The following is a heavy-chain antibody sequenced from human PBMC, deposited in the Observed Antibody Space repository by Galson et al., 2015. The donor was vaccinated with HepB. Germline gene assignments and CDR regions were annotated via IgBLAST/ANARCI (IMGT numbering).Heavy chain of an antibody. J-gene: IGHJ4*02. CDR2: INSDGSST. CDR3: ARWSVVVITGFDY. V-gene: IGHV3-74*01. CDR1: GFTFSSYW. D-gene: IGHD3-22*01. Sequence: LRLSCAASGFTFSSYWMHWVRQAPGKGLVWVSRINSDGSSTSYADSVKGRFTISRDNTKNTLYLQMNSLRAEDTAVYYCARWSVVVITGFDYWGQGTLVTVSS.